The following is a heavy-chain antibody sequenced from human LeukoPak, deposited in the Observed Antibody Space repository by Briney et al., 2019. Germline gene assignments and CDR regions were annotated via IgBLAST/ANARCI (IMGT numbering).Heavy chain of an antibody. D-gene: IGHD3-22*01. J-gene: IGHJ5*02. V-gene: IGHV3-7*01. CDR2: IKQDGSEK. CDR1: GFTFNSFW. CDR3: AGLSGGFYDTNDYA. Sequence: GRSLSLSCVASGFTFNSFWMSWVRQAPGKGLEWVANIKQDGSEKYYVDSVKGRFTISRDNAKNSLYLQMNILRVEDTAVYYCAGLSGGFYDTNDYAWGQGTLVTVSS.